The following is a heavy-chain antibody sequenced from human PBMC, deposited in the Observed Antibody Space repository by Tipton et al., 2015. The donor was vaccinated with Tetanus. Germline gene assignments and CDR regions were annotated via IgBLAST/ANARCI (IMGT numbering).Heavy chain of an antibody. Sequence: TLSLTCTVSGASISNNFFYWGWIRQSPGRGLEWIGTIHFGGGTAYNPSLRSRVTISVDTSRNHVSLKMTSVTAADTALYYCSSGSGTAISEDWGQGTLVTVSS. CDR2: IHFGGGT. CDR1: GASISNNFFY. J-gene: IGHJ4*02. D-gene: IGHD1-7*01. CDR3: SSGSGTAISED. V-gene: IGHV4-39*02.